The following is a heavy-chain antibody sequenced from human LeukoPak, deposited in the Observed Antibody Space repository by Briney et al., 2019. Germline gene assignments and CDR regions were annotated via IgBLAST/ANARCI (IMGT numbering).Heavy chain of an antibody. CDR1: GYSFTSYW. CDR2: NYPGDSDT. CDR3: ARRVSSSGFDAFDV. J-gene: IGHJ3*01. V-gene: IGHV5-51*01. Sequence: PGESLKISCKGSGYSFTSYWIGWVRQMPGKGLEWMGINYPGDSDTTYSPSFQGQVTMSADESISTAYLQWSSLKASDTAMYYCARRVSSSGFDAFDVWGQGTMVTVSS. D-gene: IGHD5-12*01.